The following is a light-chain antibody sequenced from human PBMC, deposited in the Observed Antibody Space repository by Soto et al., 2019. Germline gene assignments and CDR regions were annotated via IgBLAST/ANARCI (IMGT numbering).Light chain of an antibody. Sequence: DIQMTQSPSTLSGSVGDRVTITCRASQTISSWLAWYQQKPGKAPKLLIYYASSLESGVPSRFSGSRSGTEFTLTISGLQPEDFATYYCLHHNTFPPFTFGQGTKVDIK. CDR3: LHHNTFPPFT. CDR1: QTISSW. V-gene: IGKV1-5*01. J-gene: IGKJ2*01. CDR2: YAS.